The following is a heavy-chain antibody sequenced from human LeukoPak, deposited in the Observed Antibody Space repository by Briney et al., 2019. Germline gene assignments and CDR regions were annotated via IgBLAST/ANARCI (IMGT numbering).Heavy chain of an antibody. CDR3: AKDQDYYDSVDAFDI. D-gene: IGHD3-22*01. CDR2: ISGSGGST. V-gene: IGHV3-23*01. J-gene: IGHJ3*02. CDR1: GFSFSSYA. Sequence: GGSLRLSCAASGFSFSSYAMTWVRQAPGKGLEWVSAISGSGGSTYYADSVKGRFTISRDNSKNTLHLQMNSLRAEDTAVYYCAKDQDYYDSVDAFDIWGQGTMVIVSS.